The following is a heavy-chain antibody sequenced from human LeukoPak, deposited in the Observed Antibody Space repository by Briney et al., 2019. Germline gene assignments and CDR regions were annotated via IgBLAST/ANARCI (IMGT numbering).Heavy chain of an antibody. CDR3: ARPLVGADAFDI. J-gene: IGHJ3*02. CDR2: IYYSGST. Sequence: SQTLSLTCTVSGGSISSGGYYWSWIRQHPGKGLEWIGYIYYSGSTYYNPSLKSRVTISVDTSKNQFSLKLSSVTAADTAVYYCARPLVGADAFDIWGQGTMVTVSS. D-gene: IGHD2-8*02. V-gene: IGHV4-31*03. CDR1: GGSISSGGYY.